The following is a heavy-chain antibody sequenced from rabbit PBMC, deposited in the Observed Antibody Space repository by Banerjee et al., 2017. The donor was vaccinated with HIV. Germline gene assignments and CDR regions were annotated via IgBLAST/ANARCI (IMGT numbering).Heavy chain of an antibody. CDR1: GFTLSNYW. J-gene: IGHJ4*01. V-gene: IGHV1S40*01. CDR2: IYTGDGNT. CDR3: ARDLTGVIGWNLNL. D-gene: IGHD1-1*01. Sequence: QSLEESGGDLVKPGASLTLTCKASGFTLSNYWICWVRQAPGKGLEWIACIYTGDGNTHYASWAKGRFTISKTSSTVDLKMTSLTVADTATYFCARDLTGVIGWNLNLWGQGTLVTVS.